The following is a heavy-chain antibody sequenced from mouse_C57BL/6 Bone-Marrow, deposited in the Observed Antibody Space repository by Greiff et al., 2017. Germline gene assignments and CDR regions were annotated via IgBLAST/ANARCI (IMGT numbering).Heavy chain of an antibody. Sequence: VQLQESGPELVKPGASVKISCKASGYSFTDYYIHWVKQRPGKGLEWIGWIYPGSGDTTYNEKFKGKAPLTADTSSSTAYMQLSSLTSEDSSVYYGARLWDYGSSCYAMDYWGQGTSVTVSS. D-gene: IGHD1-1*01. CDR2: IYPGSGDT. CDR1: GYSFTDYY. V-gene: IGHV1-66*01. J-gene: IGHJ4*01. CDR3: ARLWDYGSSCYAMDY.